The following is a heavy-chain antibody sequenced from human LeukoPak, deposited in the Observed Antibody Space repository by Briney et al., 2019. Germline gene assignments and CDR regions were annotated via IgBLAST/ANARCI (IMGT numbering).Heavy chain of an antibody. CDR2: IRYDGSNK. D-gene: IGHD2-21*02. CDR3: ARGGEHIVVVTHFFPGDY. J-gene: IGHJ4*02. V-gene: IGHV3-30*02. CDR1: GFTFSSYS. Sequence: SGGSLRLSCAASGFTFSSYSMNWVRQAPGKGLEWVAFIRYDGSNKYYADSVKGRFTISRDNSKNTLYLQMNSLRSEDTAVYYCARGGEHIVVVTHFFPGDYWGQGTLVTVSS.